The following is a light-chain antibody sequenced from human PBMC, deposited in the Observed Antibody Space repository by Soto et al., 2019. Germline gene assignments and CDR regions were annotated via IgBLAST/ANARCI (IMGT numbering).Light chain of an antibody. CDR1: QSLLHSNGYNY. V-gene: IGKV2-28*01. Sequence: DIVMTQSPLSLPVTPGEPASISCRSSQSLLHSNGYNYLDWYLQKPGQSPQLLIYLGSNRASWVPDRFSGSGSGTDFTLNISRVEAEDVGVYYCMQALQSPDTFGQGTRLEIK. CDR2: LGS. J-gene: IGKJ5*01. CDR3: MQALQSPDT.